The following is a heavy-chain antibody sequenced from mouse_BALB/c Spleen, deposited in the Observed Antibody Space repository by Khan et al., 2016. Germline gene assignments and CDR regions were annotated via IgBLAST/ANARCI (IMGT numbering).Heavy chain of an antibody. CDR2: INTYNGEP. D-gene: IGHD2-12*01. CDR3: ARGASVTTGGYFDV. V-gene: IGHV9-1*02. CDR1: GYTFTNSG. Sequence: QIQLVQSGPELKKPGETVKISCKASGYTFTNSGMNWVKQAPGKGLKWVGWINTYNGEPTYADDFKGRFAFSLETSASTAYLQINNLKNEDMTTYVCARGASVTTGGYFDVWGAGTTVTVSS. J-gene: IGHJ1*01.